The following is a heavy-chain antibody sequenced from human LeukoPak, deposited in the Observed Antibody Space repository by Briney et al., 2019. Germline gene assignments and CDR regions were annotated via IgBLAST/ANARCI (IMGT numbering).Heavy chain of an antibody. V-gene: IGHV4-39*01. CDR2: IYYGGST. Sequence: SETLSLTCTVSGGSISSSDYYWGWIRQPPGKGLEWIGSIYYGGSTYYNPSLKSRVTISVDTSMNQFSLKLSFVTTADTAVYYCARALGYCSGGSCTRGYNWFDPWGQGTLATVPS. J-gene: IGHJ5*02. CDR1: GGSISSSDYY. CDR3: ARALGYCSGGSCTRGYNWFDP. D-gene: IGHD2-15*01.